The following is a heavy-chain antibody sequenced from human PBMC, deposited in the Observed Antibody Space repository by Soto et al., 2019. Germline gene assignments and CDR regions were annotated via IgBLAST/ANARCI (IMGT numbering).Heavy chain of an antibody. Sequence: AASVKVSCKASGYTFTGYYMHWVRQAPGQGLEWMGWINPNSGGTNYAQKFQGWVTMTRDTSISTAYMELSRLRSDDTAVYYCARDGIAVAGTHYYYYMDVWGKGTTVTVSS. CDR3: ARDGIAVAGTHYYYYMDV. CDR1: GYTFTGYY. V-gene: IGHV1-2*04. CDR2: INPNSGGT. J-gene: IGHJ6*03. D-gene: IGHD6-19*01.